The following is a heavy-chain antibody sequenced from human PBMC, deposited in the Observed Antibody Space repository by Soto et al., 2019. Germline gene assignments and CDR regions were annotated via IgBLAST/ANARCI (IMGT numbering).Heavy chain of an antibody. CDR3: ARGSVYDSSGWNY. Sequence: GASVKVSCKASGYTFTGYYMHWVRQAPGQGLEWMGWINPNSGGTNYAQEFQGRVTMTRDTSISTAYMELSRLRSDDTAVYYCARGSVYDSSGWNYWGQGTLVTVSS. D-gene: IGHD3-22*01. V-gene: IGHV1-2*02. CDR2: INPNSGGT. CDR1: GYTFTGYY. J-gene: IGHJ4*02.